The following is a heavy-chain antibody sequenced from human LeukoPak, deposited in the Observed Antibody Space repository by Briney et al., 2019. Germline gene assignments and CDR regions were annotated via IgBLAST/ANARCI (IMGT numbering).Heavy chain of an antibody. CDR2: IRSKANNYAT. V-gene: IGHV3-73*01. CDR1: GFTFSGPT. Sequence: PGGSLRLSCAASGFTFSGPTIHWVRQASGKGLEWVGRIRSKANNYATAYAASVKGRFTISRDDSKNTAYLQMNSLKTEDTAVYYCARGHADYSGSWYGRFDYWGQGTLVTVSS. D-gene: IGHD6-13*01. CDR3: ARGHADYSGSWYGRFDY. J-gene: IGHJ4*02.